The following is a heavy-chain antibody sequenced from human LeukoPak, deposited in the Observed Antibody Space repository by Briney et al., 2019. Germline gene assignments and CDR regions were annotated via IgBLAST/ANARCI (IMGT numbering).Heavy chain of an antibody. D-gene: IGHD3-16*01. CDR2: ISGDSTNI. CDR3: ARDRLIPYRYFDL. Sequence: GGSLRLSCAASGFTFSSYSINWVRQAAGKGLGWVSYISGDSTNIYYADSVKGRFTISTDNAKKSVYLQMNSRRDEDTAVYYCARDRLIPYRYFDLWGRGTLVTVSS. CDR1: GFTFSSYS. J-gene: IGHJ2*01. V-gene: IGHV3-48*02.